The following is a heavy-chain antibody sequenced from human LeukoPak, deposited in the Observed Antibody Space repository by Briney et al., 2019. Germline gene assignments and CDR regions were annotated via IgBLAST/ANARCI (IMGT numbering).Heavy chain of an antibody. D-gene: IGHD3-10*01. CDR1: GCSISSTRYY. CDR3: GRVILGEAKSPIDC. J-gene: IGHJ4*02. V-gene: IGHV4-39*01. Sequence: TSETLSLTCTVSGCSISSTRYYWGWIRQPPGKGLEWIVVISYSGSTYYNPCLKSRVTISVDTSKNQFSLKLTSVTAADTAVYYCGRVILGEAKSPIDCWGQGTLVTVSS. CDR2: ISYSGST.